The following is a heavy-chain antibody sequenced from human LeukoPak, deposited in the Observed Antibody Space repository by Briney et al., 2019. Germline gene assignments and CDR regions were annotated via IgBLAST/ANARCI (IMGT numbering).Heavy chain of an antibody. CDR1: GFTFSSYA. Sequence: GGPLRLSCAASGFTFSSYAMSWVRQAPGKGLEWVSAISGSGGSTYYADSVKGRFTISRDNSKNTLYLQMNSLRAEDTAVYYCAKGGGAARYFDYWGQGTLVTVSS. J-gene: IGHJ4*02. CDR2: ISGSGGST. D-gene: IGHD6-6*01. V-gene: IGHV3-23*01. CDR3: AKGGGAARYFDY.